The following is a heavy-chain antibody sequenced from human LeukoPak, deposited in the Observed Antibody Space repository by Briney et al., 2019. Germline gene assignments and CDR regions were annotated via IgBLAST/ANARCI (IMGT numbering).Heavy chain of an antibody. CDR2: INSDGSST. CDR3: ARETTVVTPFDY. V-gene: IGHV3-74*01. J-gene: IGHJ4*02. D-gene: IGHD4-23*01. CDR1: GFTFSSCW. Sequence: GGSLRLSCAASGFTFSSCWMHWVRQAPGKGLVWVSRINSDGSSTSYADSVKGRFTISRDNAKNTLYLQMNSLRAEDTAVYYCARETTVVTPFDYWGQGTLVTVSS.